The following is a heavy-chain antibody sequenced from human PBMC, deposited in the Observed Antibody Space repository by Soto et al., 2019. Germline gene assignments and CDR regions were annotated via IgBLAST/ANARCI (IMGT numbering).Heavy chain of an antibody. Sequence: EVQLLESGGDLVQPGRSLRLSCAASGFTFSGYAMSWVRQAPGKGLEWVSVIHGGGNSAYYADSVKGRFTTSRDNSKDTLYLHMSSLRGEDTAVYYCATNRSRVTTSWHFDYWGQGPLVSVSS. CDR3: ATNRSRVTTSWHFDY. CDR2: IHGGGNSA. V-gene: IGHV3-23*01. CDR1: GFTFSGYA. J-gene: IGHJ4*02. D-gene: IGHD4-17*01.